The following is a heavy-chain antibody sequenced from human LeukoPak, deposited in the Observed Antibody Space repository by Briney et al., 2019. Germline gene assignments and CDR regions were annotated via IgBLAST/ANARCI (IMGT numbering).Heavy chain of an antibody. D-gene: IGHD6-6*01. J-gene: IGHJ2*01. CDR2: IYYSGST. CDR1: GYSISSSNW. Sequence: SETLSLTCAVSGYSISSSNWWGWIRQPPGKGLEWIGYIYYSGSTNYNPSLKSRVTMSVDTSKNQFSLKLSSVTALDTAVYYCARVVSSSPGYFDLWGRGTLVTVSS. CDR3: ARVVSSSPGYFDL. V-gene: IGHV4-28*06.